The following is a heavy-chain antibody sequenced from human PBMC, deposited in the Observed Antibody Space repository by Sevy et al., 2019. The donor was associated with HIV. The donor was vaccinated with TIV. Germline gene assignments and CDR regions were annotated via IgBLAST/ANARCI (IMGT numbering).Heavy chain of an antibody. CDR1: GFTFSSYW. J-gene: IGHJ4*02. Sequence: GGSLRLSCAASGFTFSSYWMHWVRQAPGKGLVWVSRINSDGSSTSYADSVKGRFTISRDNAKNTLYLQMNSLRAKDTAVYYCASQYYDFWSGYYHPFDYWGQGTLVTVSS. CDR2: INSDGSST. CDR3: ASQYYDFWSGYYHPFDY. D-gene: IGHD3-3*01. V-gene: IGHV3-74*01.